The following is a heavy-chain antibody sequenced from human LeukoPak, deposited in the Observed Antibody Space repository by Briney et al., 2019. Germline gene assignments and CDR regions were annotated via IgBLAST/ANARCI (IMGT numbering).Heavy chain of an antibody. CDR2: IYSGGST. Sequence: PGGSLRLSCAASGFTVSSNYMSWVRQAPGKGLEWVSVIYSGGSTYYADSVKGRFTISRDNSKNTLYLQMTSLRAEDTAVYYCARRYYDFWSGYYPPDVVDYWGQGTLVTVSS. CDR1: GFTVSSNY. J-gene: IGHJ4*02. CDR3: ARRYYDFWSGYYPPDVVDY. V-gene: IGHV3-66*01. D-gene: IGHD3-3*01.